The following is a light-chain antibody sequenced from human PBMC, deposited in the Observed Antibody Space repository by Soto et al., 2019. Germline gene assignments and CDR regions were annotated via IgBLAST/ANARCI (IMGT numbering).Light chain of an antibody. CDR1: QGSRSY. CDR3: QQLNDYPIT. Sequence: DLQLTQSPSFLSASVGDRVTITCRASQGSRSYLAWYQQKPGKAPKLLISAASTLQSGVPSRFSGSGSGTEFTLTINSLQPEDFATYYCQQLNDYPITFGQGTRLDIK. CDR2: AAS. V-gene: IGKV1-9*01. J-gene: IGKJ5*01.